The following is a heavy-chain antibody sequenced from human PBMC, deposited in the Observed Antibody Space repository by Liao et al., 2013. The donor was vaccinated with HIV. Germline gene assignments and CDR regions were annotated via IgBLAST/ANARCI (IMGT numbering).Heavy chain of an antibody. D-gene: IGHD3/OR15-3a*01. V-gene: IGHV4-59*01. Sequence: QVQLQESGPGLVKPSETLSLTCTVSGGSISSYYWSWIRQPPGKGLEWIGNVYYSGSTNYNRSLESRITILLDTPKNQFTLKLSSVTAADTAAYYCARDVLEWTADNHSFYMDVWGKGTTVIVSS. J-gene: IGHJ6*03. CDR3: ARDVLEWTADNHSFYMDV. CDR2: VYYSGST. CDR1: GGSISSYY.